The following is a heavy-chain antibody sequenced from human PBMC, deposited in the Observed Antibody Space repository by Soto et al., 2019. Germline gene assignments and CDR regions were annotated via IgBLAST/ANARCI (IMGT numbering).Heavy chain of an antibody. CDR2: IKQDGSEK. CDR3: AREPDRINYYYMDV. J-gene: IGHJ6*03. V-gene: IGHV3-7*01. D-gene: IGHD2-15*01. Sequence: PGGSLRLSCAASGFTFSSYWMSWVRQAPGKGLEWVANIKQDGSEKYYVDSVKGRFTISRDNAKNSLYLQMNSLRAEDTAVYYCAREPDRINYYYMDVWGKGTTLTVSS. CDR1: GFTFSSYW.